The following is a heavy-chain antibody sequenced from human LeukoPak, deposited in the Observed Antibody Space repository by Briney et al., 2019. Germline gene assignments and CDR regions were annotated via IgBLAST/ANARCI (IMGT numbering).Heavy chain of an antibody. CDR2: IYYSGST. Sequence: SETLSLTCTVSGGSISSYYWSWIRQPPGRGLEWIGYIYYSGSTNYNPSLKSRVTISVGTSKNQFSLKLSSVTAADTAVYCCARGSHYYDSSGYYLYYYYYYMDVWGKGTTVTISS. CDR1: GGSISSYY. J-gene: IGHJ6*03. CDR3: ARGSHYYDSSGYYLYYYYYYMDV. D-gene: IGHD3-22*01. V-gene: IGHV4-59*01.